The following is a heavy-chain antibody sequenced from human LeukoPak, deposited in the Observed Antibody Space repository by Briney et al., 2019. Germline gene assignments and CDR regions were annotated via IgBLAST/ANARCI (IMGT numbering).Heavy chain of an antibody. J-gene: IGHJ6*01. V-gene: IGHV3-30*18. CDR3: AKYVYENYYGMDV. CDR1: GFTFSSYG. CDR2: ISYDGSTK. D-gene: IGHD2-8*01. Sequence: GGSLRLSCIASGFTFSSYGMHWVRQAPGKGLEWVAVISYDGSTKYYVDSVKGRFTISRDNSKNTLNLQMNSLRAEDTAVYYCAKYVYENYYGMDVWVKGPRSPSP.